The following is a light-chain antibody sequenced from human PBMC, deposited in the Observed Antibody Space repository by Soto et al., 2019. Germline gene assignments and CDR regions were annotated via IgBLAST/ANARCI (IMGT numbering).Light chain of an antibody. V-gene: IGLV2-8*01. CDR2: EVN. CDR3: SSDEGSNKLT. Sequence: QSVLTQPPSASGSPGQSVTISCTGTSSNVGDYVSWYQQHPGRAPDLRIYEVNKRPSGVPDRFSGSKSGNTASLTGSGLQAEEAGDYYCSSDEGSNKLTFGGGTKLTVL. CDR1: SSNVGDY. J-gene: IGLJ2*01.